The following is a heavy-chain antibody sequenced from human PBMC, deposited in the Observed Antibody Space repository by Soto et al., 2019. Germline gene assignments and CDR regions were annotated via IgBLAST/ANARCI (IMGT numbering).Heavy chain of an antibody. D-gene: IGHD4-4*01. CDR3: ARLTTLSSPKYRFYYYMDI. J-gene: IGHJ6*03. CDR2: ISVKNGDT. CDR1: GYTFSNYG. V-gene: IGHV1-18*01. Sequence: QVQLAQSGPELKKPGASLEVSCRASGYTFSNYGISWVRQVPGQGLEWMAWISVKNGDTNFAQKCLSRLSVTTDTTTSTAYLNLRSLRSADTAVYYCARLTTLSSPKYRFYYYMDIWGKGTTVTVSS.